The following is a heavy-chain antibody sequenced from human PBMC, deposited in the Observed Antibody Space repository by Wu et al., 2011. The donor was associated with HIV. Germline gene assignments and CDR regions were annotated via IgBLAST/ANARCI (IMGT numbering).Heavy chain of an antibody. CDR1: GGTFSSYA. CDR3: VRDYKGWNDRXPKFDN. Sequence: QVQLVQSGAEVKKSGSSARVSCKASGGTFSSYAISWVRQAPGQGLEWMGRIIPISGNVNIAQRFKGRVTMTADRPSSTAYMVLTNLTSEDAATYFXVRDYKGWNDRXPKFDNWGQGTLVNRLL. D-gene: IGHD1-1*01. J-gene: IGHJ4*02. CDR2: IIPISGNV. V-gene: IGHV1-69*04.